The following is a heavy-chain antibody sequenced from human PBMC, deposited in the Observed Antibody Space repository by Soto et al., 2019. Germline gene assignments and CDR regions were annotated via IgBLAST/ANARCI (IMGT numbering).Heavy chain of an antibody. V-gene: IGHV3-23*01. CDR3: AKAQWLLGGDYFDY. Sequence: PXGSLRLSCAASGFIFSAYAMSWVRQAPGEGLEWVPTISDTIGATDYADSVKGRFTISRDISRNTLYLEMNNLRAEDTAMYYCAKAQWLLGGDYFDYWGQGALVTVSS. J-gene: IGHJ4*02. D-gene: IGHD6-19*01. CDR2: ISDTIGAT. CDR1: GFIFSAYA.